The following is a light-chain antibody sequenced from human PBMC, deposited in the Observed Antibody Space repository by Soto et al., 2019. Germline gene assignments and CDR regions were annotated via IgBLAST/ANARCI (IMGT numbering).Light chain of an antibody. J-gene: IGKJ2*01. Sequence: VLTQSPGTLSLSPGERATLSCRASQSVSRYLGLYQQKPGQAPRLLIYGASSSASGIPDRLSGSGSGTYFTLTINRLGPEDSAVYYCQQFDTSPYTFGQGTKLEIK. CDR3: QQFDTSPYT. CDR2: GAS. CDR1: QSVSRY. V-gene: IGKV3-20*01.